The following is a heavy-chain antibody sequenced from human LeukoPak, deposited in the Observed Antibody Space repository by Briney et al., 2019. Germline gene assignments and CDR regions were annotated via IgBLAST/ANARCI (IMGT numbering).Heavy chain of an antibody. CDR2: INHSGST. Sequence: PSETLSLTCTVSGASISSYYWSWIRQPPGKGLEWIGEINHSGSTNYNPSLKSRVTISVDTSKNQFSLKLSSVTAADAAVYYCASSYSSSPVDFDYWGQGTLVTVSS. V-gene: IGHV4-34*01. D-gene: IGHD6-6*01. J-gene: IGHJ4*02. CDR3: ASSYSSSPVDFDY. CDR1: GASISSYY.